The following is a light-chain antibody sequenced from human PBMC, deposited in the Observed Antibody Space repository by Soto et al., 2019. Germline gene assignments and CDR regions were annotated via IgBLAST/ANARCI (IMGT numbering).Light chain of an antibody. Sequence: EIVMTQSPATLSVSPGERATLSCRASQSVNRNLAWYQQKPGQAPRLLIYGASTRATGIPARFSGSGSGTEFTLTISSLQSEDFALYYCQQYNDWPLTFGGGTKVDIK. J-gene: IGKJ4*01. CDR2: GAS. V-gene: IGKV3-15*01. CDR3: QQYNDWPLT. CDR1: QSVNRN.